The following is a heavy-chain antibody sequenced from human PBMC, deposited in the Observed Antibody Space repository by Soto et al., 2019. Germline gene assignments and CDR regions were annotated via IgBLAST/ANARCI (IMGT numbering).Heavy chain of an antibody. Sequence: SETLSLTCSVSGGSIGRYYWRWIRQAPGKGLEWIGYIHNSGSTNYNPSLKRRVTISVDTSKNQFSLRLSSVTAADSFFYYCASLSFLSADSSAFDSRAQGTPLPVSS. CDR3: ASLSFLSADSSAFDS. CDR2: IHNSGST. J-gene: IGHJ5*01. CDR1: GGSIGRYY. D-gene: IGHD3-9*01. V-gene: IGHV4-59*08.